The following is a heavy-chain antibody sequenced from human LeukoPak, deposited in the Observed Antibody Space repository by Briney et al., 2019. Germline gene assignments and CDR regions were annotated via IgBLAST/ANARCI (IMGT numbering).Heavy chain of an antibody. D-gene: IGHD2-2*01. CDR2: ISWNSGYI. Sequence: PGGSLRLSCAASGFTFDDYAMHWVRQAPGEGLEWVSGISWNSGYIGYADSVKGRFTISRDNSKNTLYLQMNSLRAEDTAVYYCAKAPLIVVVPAHYFDYWGQGTLVTVSS. CDR1: GFTFDDYA. V-gene: IGHV3-9*01. J-gene: IGHJ4*02. CDR3: AKAPLIVVVPAHYFDY.